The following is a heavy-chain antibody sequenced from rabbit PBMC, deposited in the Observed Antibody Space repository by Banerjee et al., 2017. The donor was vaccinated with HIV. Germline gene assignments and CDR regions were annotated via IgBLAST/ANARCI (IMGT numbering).Heavy chain of an antibody. CDR3: ARYPYAGDADYGAVNL. CDR1: GFSFSSSYY. CDR2: IDAGSGGTI. J-gene: IGHJ4*01. Sequence: QSLEESGGDLVKPGASLTLTCTASGFSFSSSYYICWVRQAPGKGLEWIACIDAGSGGTIRYASWAKGRFTISTTSSTTVTLQMTSLTAADTATYFCARYPYAGDADYGAVNLWGQGTLVTVS. D-gene: IGHD4-2*01. V-gene: IGHV1S40*01.